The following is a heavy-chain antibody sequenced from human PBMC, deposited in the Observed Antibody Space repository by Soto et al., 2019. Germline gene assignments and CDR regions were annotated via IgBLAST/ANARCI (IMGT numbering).Heavy chain of an antibody. CDR3: ARDKPYGSGTYNWFDP. CDR2: IIPIFGTA. D-gene: IGHD3-10*01. J-gene: IGHJ5*02. CDR1: GGTFSSYA. V-gene: IGHV1-69*01. Sequence: QVQLVQSGAEVKKPGSSVKVSCKASGGTFSSYAISWLRQAHGQGLEWMGGIIPIFGTANYAQKFQGRVTITADESTSTAYMELSSLRSEDTAVYYCARDKPYGSGTYNWFDPWGQGTLVTVSS.